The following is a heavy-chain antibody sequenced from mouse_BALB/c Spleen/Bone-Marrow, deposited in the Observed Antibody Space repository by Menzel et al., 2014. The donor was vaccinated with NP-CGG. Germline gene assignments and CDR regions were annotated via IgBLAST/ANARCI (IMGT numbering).Heavy chain of an antibody. J-gene: IGHJ3*01. CDR1: GYSITRDYA. D-gene: IGHD2-4*01. Sequence: EVKLVESGPGLVKPSQSLSLTCMVTGYSITRDYAWNWIRQSPGNKLEWMGYISYSGSTTYNPSLESRISITRDTSKNQFFLQLNSVTTEDTATYYCARSSSYDYDVGFAYWGQGTLVTVSA. CDR2: ISYSGST. CDR3: ARSSSYDYDVGFAY. V-gene: IGHV3-2*02.